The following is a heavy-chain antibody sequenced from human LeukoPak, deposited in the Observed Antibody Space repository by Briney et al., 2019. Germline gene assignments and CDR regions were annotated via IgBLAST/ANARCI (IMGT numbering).Heavy chain of an antibody. D-gene: IGHD3-16*01. CDR2: ISSSSSTI. J-gene: IGHJ4*02. CDR1: GFTFSSYS. V-gene: IGHV3-48*04. CDR3: ARDRLGY. Sequence: PGGSLRLSCAASGFTFSSYSMNWVRQAPGKGLEWVSYISSSSSTIYYADSVKGRFTISRDNAKNSLYLQTNSLRAEDTAVYYCARDRLGYWGQGTLVTVSS.